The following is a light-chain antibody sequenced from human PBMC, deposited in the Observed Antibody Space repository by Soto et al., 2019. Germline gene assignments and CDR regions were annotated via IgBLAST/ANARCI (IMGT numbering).Light chain of an antibody. Sequence: EIVLTQSPATLSLSPGERATLSCRASQSVSSYLAWYQQKPGQAPRLLIYDASNRATGIPARFSGSGSGTDCTLTISSLEPEDFALYYCQQRSNWPLTFGGGTKVEIK. CDR2: DAS. CDR1: QSVSSY. J-gene: IGKJ4*01. V-gene: IGKV3-11*01. CDR3: QQRSNWPLT.